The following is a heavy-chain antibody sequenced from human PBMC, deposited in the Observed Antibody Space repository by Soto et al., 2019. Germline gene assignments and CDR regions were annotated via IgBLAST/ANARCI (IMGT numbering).Heavy chain of an antibody. CDR2: ISANNGNT. J-gene: IGHJ4*02. CDR3: ARALGPYFSGWYTVVY. V-gene: IGHV1-18*01. CDR1: GYTFTGYG. D-gene: IGHD6-19*01. Sequence: AAVKVPCQASGYTFTGYGISWVRQAPGQGLEWMGWISANNGNTNDTQNLQGRVTMTTDTSTSTSYLELRSLRSDDTAVYYCARALGPYFSGWYTVVYWGQGTLVTVSS.